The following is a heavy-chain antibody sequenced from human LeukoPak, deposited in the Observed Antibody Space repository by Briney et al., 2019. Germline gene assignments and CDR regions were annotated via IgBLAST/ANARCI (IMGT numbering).Heavy chain of an antibody. V-gene: IGHV3-30*03. CDR2: ISYDGSNK. CDR3: DRNGLGATTPNFDY. CDR1: GFTFSSYG. D-gene: IGHD1-26*01. Sequence: GRSLRLSCAASGFTFSSYGMHWVRQAPGKGLEWVAVISYDGSNKYYADSVKGRFTISRDNSKNTLYLQMNSLRAEDTAVYYCDRNGLGATTPNFDYWGQGTLVTVSS. J-gene: IGHJ4*02.